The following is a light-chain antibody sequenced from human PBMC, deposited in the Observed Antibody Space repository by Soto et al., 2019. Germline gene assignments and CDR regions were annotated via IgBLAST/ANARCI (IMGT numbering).Light chain of an antibody. CDR2: GAS. J-gene: IGKJ1*01. CDR3: QQYGSSGT. Sequence: EIVLTQSPGTLSLSPGERAILSFRASQSVSSKLAWYQQKPGQAPRLLMYGASTRATGVPARFSGSGSGTEFTLTISRLEPEDFAVYYCQQYGSSGTFGQGTKVDIK. CDR1: QSVSSK. V-gene: IGKV3-20*01.